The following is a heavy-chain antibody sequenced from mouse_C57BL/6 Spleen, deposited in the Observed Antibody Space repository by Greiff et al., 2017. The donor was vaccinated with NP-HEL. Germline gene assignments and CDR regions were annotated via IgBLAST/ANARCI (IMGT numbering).Heavy chain of an antibody. CDR1: GYTFTDYC. Sequence: QVHVKQSGPELVKPGASVKISCKASGYTFTDYCINWVKQRPGQGLEWIGWIYPGSGNTKYNEKFKGKATLTVDTSSSTAYMQLSSLTSEDSAVYFCARSENHEGGYAMDYWGQGTSVTVSS. CDR2: IYPGSGNT. J-gene: IGHJ4*01. CDR3: ARSENHEGGYAMDY. V-gene: IGHV1-84*01.